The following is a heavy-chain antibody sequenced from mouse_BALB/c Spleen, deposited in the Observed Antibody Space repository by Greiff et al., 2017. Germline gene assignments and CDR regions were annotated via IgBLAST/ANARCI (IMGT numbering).Heavy chain of an antibody. CDR2: ISYSGST. Sequence: DVKLVESGPGLVKPSQSLSLTCTVTGYSITSDYAWNWIRQFPGNKLEWMGYISYSGSTSYNPSLKSRISITRDTSKNQFFLQLNSVTTEDTATYYCARGGLYGNYVDYAMDYWGQGTSVTVSS. D-gene: IGHD2-10*02. CDR3: ARGGLYGNYVDYAMDY. CDR1: GYSITSDYA. J-gene: IGHJ4*01. V-gene: IGHV3-2*02.